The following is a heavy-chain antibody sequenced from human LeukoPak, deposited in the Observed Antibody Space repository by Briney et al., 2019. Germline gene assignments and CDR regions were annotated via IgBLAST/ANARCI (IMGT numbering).Heavy chain of an antibody. Sequence: GESLKISCNGSGYSFTSYWIGWVRQMPRQGLEWMGIIYPGDSDTRYSPSFQGQVTISADKSISTAYLQWSSLKASDTAMYYCARPTGTQAHDAFDIWGQGTMVTVSS. CDR1: GYSFTSYW. J-gene: IGHJ3*02. V-gene: IGHV5-51*01. CDR3: ARPTGTQAHDAFDI. CDR2: IYPGDSDT. D-gene: IGHD1-7*01.